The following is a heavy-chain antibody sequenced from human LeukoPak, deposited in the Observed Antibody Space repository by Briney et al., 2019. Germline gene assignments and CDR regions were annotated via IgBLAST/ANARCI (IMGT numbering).Heavy chain of an antibody. J-gene: IGHJ3*02. CDR1: GGSISSGGYY. V-gene: IGHV4-31*03. CDR2: IYYSGST. CDR3: ARDYGDYVRGAFDI. D-gene: IGHD4-17*01. Sequence: KPSQTLSLTCTVSGGSISSGGYYWSWIRQHPGKGLEWIGYIYYSGSTYYNPSPKSRVTISVDTSKNQFSLKLSSVTAADTAVYYCARDYGDYVRGAFDIWGQGTMVTVSS.